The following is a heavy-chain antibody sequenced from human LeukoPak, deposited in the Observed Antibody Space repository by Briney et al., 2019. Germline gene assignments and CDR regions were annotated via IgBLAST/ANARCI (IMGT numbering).Heavy chain of an antibody. V-gene: IGHV3-20*04. CDR1: GFTFDDYG. D-gene: IGHD3-22*01. Sequence: GGSLRLSCAASGFTFDDYGMSWVRQAPGKGLEWVSGINWNGGSTGYADSVKGRFTISRDNAKNSLYLQMNSLRAEDTALYYCARVEVCYYDSSGYSVYWGQGTLVTVSS. CDR2: INWNGGST. J-gene: IGHJ4*02. CDR3: ARVEVCYYDSSGYSVY.